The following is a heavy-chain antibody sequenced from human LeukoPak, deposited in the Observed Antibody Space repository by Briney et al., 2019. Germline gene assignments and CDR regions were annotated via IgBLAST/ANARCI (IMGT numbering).Heavy chain of an antibody. D-gene: IGHD4-23*01. CDR2: IHHSGST. J-gene: IGHJ3*02. Sequence: SETLSLTCAVYGGSFSGYYWSWIRQPPGKGLEWIGEIHHSGSTNYNPSLKSRVTISVDKSKNRFSLKLSSVTAADTAVYYCATLTGGDDAFDIWGQGTMVTVSS. CDR3: ATLTGGDDAFDI. CDR1: GGSFSGYY. V-gene: IGHV4-34*01.